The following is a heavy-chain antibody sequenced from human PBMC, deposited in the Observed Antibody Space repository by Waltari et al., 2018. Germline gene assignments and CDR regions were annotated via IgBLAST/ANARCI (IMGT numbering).Heavy chain of an antibody. V-gene: IGHV4-34*01. J-gene: IGHJ4*02. CDR1: GRSLSGYY. D-gene: IGHD6-19*01. CDR2: INHSGST. Sequence: QVQLQQWGAGLLKPSETLSLTCPLHGRSLSGYYLSWIRQPPGKGLEWIGEINHSGSTNYNPSLKSRVTISVDTSKNQFSLKLSSVTAADTAVYYCASSSGWSFDYWGQGTLVTVSS. CDR3: ASSSGWSFDY.